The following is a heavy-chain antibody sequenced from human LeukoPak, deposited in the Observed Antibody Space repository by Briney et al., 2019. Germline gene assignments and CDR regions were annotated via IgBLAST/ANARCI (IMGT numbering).Heavy chain of an antibody. J-gene: IGHJ3*02. V-gene: IGHV4-39*07. Sequence: PSETLSLTCTVSGGSISNSSYYWGWIRQPPGKGLEWIGSIFYNGNTYYNPSLQSRVTISVDTSRNQLSLRLSSVTAADTAVYSCASDIVRAAGAFDIWGQGTMVTVSS. CDR1: GGSISNSSYY. CDR3: ASDIVRAAGAFDI. CDR2: IFYNGNT. D-gene: IGHD1-26*01.